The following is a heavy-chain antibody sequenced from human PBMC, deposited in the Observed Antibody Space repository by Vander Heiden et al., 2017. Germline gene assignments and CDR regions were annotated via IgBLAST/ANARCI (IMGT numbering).Heavy chain of an antibody. Sequence: EVQLVESGGGLVQPGGSLRLSCAASGFTFSSYWMHWVRQAPGKGLVWVSRSNSDGSSTNDGDSVKGRFTISRDNAKNTLYMQMKSMRAEDTAVYYVGRGPSNSRFDYWCQGTMVTVYS. CDR3: GRGPSNSRFDY. CDR2: SNSDGSST. D-gene: IGHD6-13*01. CDR1: GFTFSSYW. V-gene: IGHV3-74*01. J-gene: IGHJ4*02.